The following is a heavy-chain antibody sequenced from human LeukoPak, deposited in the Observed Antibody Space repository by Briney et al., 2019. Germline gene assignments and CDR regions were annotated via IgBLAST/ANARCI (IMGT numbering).Heavy chain of an antibody. V-gene: IGHV4-34*01. J-gene: IGHJ4*02. CDR3: ARDGGNEDSSWFDY. Sequence: SETLSLTCAVYGGSFSGYYWSWIRQPPGKGLEWIGEINHSGSTNYNPSLKSRVTISVDTSKNQFSLKLSSVTAADTAVYYCARDGGNEDSSWFDYWGQGTLVTVSS. CDR2: INHSGST. CDR1: GGSFSGYY. D-gene: IGHD6-13*01.